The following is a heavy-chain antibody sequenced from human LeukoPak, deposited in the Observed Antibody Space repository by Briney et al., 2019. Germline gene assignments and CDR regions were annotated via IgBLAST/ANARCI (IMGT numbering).Heavy chain of an antibody. D-gene: IGHD3-22*01. J-gene: IGHJ4*02. CDR3: VKDRDSTDYYSVGGFDY. V-gene: IGHV3-9*01. Sequence: GGSLRLSCAASGFTFDDYAMHWVRQAPGKGLEWVSGISWNSGSIGYADSVKGRFTISRDNSKNSLYLQMNSLRADDTALYYCVKDRDSTDYYSVGGFDYWGQGTLVTVSS. CDR2: ISWNSGSI. CDR1: GFTFDDYA.